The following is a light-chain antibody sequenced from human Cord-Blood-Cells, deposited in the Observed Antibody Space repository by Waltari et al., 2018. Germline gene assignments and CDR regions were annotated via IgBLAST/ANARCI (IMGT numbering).Light chain of an antibody. CDR3: QQYGSSRT. CDR2: GAS. Sequence: EIVLRQSPGTLSLSPGERATLSCRASQSVSSSYLAWYQQKPGQAPRLLIYGASSRATGIPDRFSGSGSGTDFTLTISRLEPEDFAVYYCQQYGSSRTFGQGTKLEIK. V-gene: IGKV3-20*01. J-gene: IGKJ2*01. CDR1: QSVSSSY.